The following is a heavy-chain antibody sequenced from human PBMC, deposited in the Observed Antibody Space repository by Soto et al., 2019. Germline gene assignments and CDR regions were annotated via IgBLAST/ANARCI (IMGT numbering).Heavy chain of an antibody. Sequence: QVQLVESGGGVVQPGRSLRLSCAASGFTFSSYGMHWVRQAPGKGLEWVAVIWYDGSNKYYADSVKGRFTISRDNSKKPLYLKMHSLRAEDTAGYYCARVRGQRLVPDYWGQGTLVTVAS. J-gene: IGHJ4*02. CDR3: ARVRGQRLVPDY. D-gene: IGHD6-13*01. V-gene: IGHV3-33*01. CDR1: GFTFSSYG. CDR2: IWYDGSNK.